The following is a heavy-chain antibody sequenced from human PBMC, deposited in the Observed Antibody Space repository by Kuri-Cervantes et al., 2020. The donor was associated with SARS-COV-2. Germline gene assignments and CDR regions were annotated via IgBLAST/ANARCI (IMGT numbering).Heavy chain of an antibody. D-gene: IGHD1-1*01. CDR2: IYSGGRT. Sequence: GESLKLSCAASGFTVSSNYMSWVRQAPGKGLEWVSVIYSGGRTYYADSGKGRFTISRDNSKNTLYLQMNSLRAEDTAVYYCARVAKSGWNANNWFDPWGQGTLVTVSS. V-gene: IGHV3-66*01. J-gene: IGHJ5*02. CDR1: GFTVSSNY. CDR3: ARVAKSGWNANNWFDP.